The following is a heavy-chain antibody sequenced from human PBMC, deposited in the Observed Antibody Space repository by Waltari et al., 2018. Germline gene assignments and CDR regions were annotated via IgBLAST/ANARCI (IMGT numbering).Heavy chain of an antibody. J-gene: IGHJ4*02. CDR1: GFRFSTSG. CDR2: IWSDGNDK. V-gene: IGHV3-33*06. Sequence: QVQLVESGGGVVQPGKSLRLSCAASGFRFSTSGMHWVRQAPGKGLEWVAHIWSDGNDKYYADSVTGRFTISRDNSKNTLFLEMNSLRAEDTAVYYCAKDYDSSGYNPPQSGYFDYWGQGTLVTVSS. CDR3: AKDYDSSGYNPPQSGYFDY. D-gene: IGHD3-22*01.